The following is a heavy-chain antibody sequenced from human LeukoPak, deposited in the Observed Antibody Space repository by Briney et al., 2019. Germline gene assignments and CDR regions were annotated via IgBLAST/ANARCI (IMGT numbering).Heavy chain of an antibody. D-gene: IGHD3-22*01. CDR3: AKDDYYDSSDQPLDY. J-gene: IGHJ4*02. V-gene: IGHV3-43*02. CDR2: ISGDGGST. Sequence: GGSLRLSCAASGFTFDDYAMHWVRQAPGKGLECVSLISGDGGSTYYADSVKGRFTISRDNSKNSLYLQMNSLRTEDTALYYCAKDDYYDSSDQPLDYWGQGTLVTVSS. CDR1: GFTFDDYA.